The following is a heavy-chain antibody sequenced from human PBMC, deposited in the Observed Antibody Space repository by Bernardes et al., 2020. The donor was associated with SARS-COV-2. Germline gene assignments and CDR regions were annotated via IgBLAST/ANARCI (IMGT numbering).Heavy chain of an antibody. D-gene: IGHD2-15*01. CDR1: GFTFSSYA. CDR3: GGFPLAVGPNWFDP. Sequence: GGSLRLSCAASGFTFSSYAMHWVRQAPGKGLEWVAVISYDGSNKYYADSVKGRFTISRDNSKNTLYLQMNSLRAEDTAVYYCGGFPLAVGPNWFDPWGQGTLVTVSS. V-gene: IGHV3-30*04. CDR2: ISYDGSNK. J-gene: IGHJ5*02.